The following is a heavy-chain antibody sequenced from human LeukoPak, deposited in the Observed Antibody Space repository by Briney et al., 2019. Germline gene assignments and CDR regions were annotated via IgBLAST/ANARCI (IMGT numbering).Heavy chain of an antibody. V-gene: IGHV4-59*01. CDR1: GGSISSYY. CDR2: TYYSGTT. Sequence: SETLSLTCTVSGGSISSYYWSWIRQPPGKGLEWIAYTYYSGTTNYNPSLKSRVTISVDTSKNQFSLKLSSVTAADTAVYYCARGYSSTYGRFDPWGQGTLVTVSS. D-gene: IGHD6-13*01. J-gene: IGHJ5*02. CDR3: ARGYSSTYGRFDP.